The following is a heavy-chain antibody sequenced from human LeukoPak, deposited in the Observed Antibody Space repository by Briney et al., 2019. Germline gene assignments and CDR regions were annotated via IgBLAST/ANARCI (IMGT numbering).Heavy chain of an antibody. Sequence: GGSLRLSCAASGFTFSDYYMSWIRQAPGKGLEWVSYISSSSSYTNYADSVKGRFTISRDNAKNSLYLQMNSLRAEDTAVYYCAKSLVVVNDPPDYWGQGTLVTVSS. J-gene: IGHJ4*02. V-gene: IGHV3-11*06. CDR2: ISSSSSYT. CDR1: GFTFSDYY. D-gene: IGHD2-21*01. CDR3: AKSLVVVNDPPDY.